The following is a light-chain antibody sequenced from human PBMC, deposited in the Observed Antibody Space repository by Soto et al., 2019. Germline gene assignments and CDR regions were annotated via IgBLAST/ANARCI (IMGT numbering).Light chain of an antibody. CDR1: SSDVGGYNY. J-gene: IGLJ1*01. CDR3: SSYTNSSTNG. CDR2: DVS. V-gene: IGLV2-14*01. Sequence: QSVLTQPASVSGSPGQSITISCTGTSSDVGGYNYVSWYQQHPGKAPKLMIYDVSNRPSGVSNRFSGSKSGNTASLTISGLQAEDEADYYCSSYTNSSTNGFGTWTKVTVL.